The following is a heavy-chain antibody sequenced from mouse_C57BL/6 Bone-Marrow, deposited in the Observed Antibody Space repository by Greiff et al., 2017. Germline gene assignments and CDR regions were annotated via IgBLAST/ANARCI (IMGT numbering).Heavy chain of an antibody. CDR1: GYTFTSYW. Sequence: VQLQQPGAELVKPGASVKLSCKASGYTFTSYWMHWVKQRPGQGLEWIGMIHPNSGSTNYNEKFKSKATLTVDKSSSTAYMQLSSLTSEASAVYYVARGGYDVEVWYFDVWGTGTTVTVSS. CDR2: IHPNSGST. J-gene: IGHJ1*03. D-gene: IGHD2-2*01. CDR3: ARGGYDVEVWYFDV. V-gene: IGHV1-64*01.